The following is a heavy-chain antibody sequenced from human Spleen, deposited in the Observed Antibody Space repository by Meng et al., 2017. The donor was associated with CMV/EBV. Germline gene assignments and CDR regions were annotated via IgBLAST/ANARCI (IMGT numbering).Heavy chain of an antibody. Sequence: LRLSCTVSGGSITSGDFYWTWIRQPPGKGLEWIGYIFYSGSTYYNPSLKSQVTISVDTSKNQFSLKLSSVTAADTAVYYCAREQYSISYYGRPNAFDIWGHGTMVTVSS. CDR2: IFYSGST. J-gene: IGHJ3*02. V-gene: IGHV4-30-4*08. CDR1: GGSITSGDFY. CDR3: AREQYSISYYGRPNAFDI. D-gene: IGHD6-13*01.